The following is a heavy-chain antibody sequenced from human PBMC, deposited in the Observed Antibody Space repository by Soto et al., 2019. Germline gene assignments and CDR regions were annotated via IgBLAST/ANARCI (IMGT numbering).Heavy chain of an antibody. CDR1: GDSVSSNSAA. J-gene: IGHJ6*02. CDR3: ARGGRVFNWNYGNYYYGMDV. D-gene: IGHD1-7*01. Sequence: GDSVSSNSAAWNWIRQSPSRGLEWLGRTYYRSKWYNDYAVSVKSRITINPDTSKNQFSLQLNSVTPEDTAVYYCARGGRVFNWNYGNYYYGMDVWGQGTTVTVSS. V-gene: IGHV6-1*01. CDR2: TYYRSKWYN.